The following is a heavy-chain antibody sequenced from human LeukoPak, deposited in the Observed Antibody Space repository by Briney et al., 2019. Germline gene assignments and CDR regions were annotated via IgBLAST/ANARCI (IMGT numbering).Heavy chain of an antibody. CDR1: GLAFSQAW. V-gene: IGHV3-7*01. CDR3: ARGLDY. J-gene: IGHJ4*02. Sequence: GGSLRLSCVASGLAFSQAWMSWVRQAPGKGLEWVANIKQDGSEKYYVDSVKGRFTISRGNAKNSLYLQMNSLRAEDTAVYYCARGLDYWGQGTLVTVSS. CDR2: IKQDGSEK.